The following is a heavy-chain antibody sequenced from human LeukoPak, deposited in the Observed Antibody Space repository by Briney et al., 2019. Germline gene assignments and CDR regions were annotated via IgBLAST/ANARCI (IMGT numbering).Heavy chain of an antibody. CDR1: GFIFDNYV. Sequence: GGSLRLSCAASGFIFDNYVLTWIRQTPEKGLEWVAGISGSGSSTNYADAVKGRFTISRDNSKDTVYLQLSSLNSEDTAVYYCARSRKQQLVQNYFDSWGQGTLVTVSS. J-gene: IGHJ4*02. CDR3: ARSRKQQLVQNYFDS. D-gene: IGHD6-13*01. V-gene: IGHV3-23*01. CDR2: ISGSGSST.